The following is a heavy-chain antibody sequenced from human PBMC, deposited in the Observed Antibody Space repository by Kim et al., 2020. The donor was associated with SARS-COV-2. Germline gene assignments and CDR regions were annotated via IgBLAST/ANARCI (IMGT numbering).Heavy chain of an antibody. V-gene: IGHV3-23*01. J-gene: IGHJ4*02. CDR3: AKGDDILTGYYDY. Sequence: YHAESVKGRFTISRDKAKNTLYLQMNSLSAEDTAVYYCAKGDDILTGYYDYWRQGTLVTVSS. D-gene: IGHD3-9*01.